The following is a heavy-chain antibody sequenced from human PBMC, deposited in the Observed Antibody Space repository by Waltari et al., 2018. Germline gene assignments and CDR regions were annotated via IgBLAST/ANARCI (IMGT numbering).Heavy chain of an antibody. D-gene: IGHD1-26*01. CDR2: ISAYNGNT. Sequence: QVQLVQSGAEVKKPGASVKVSCKASGYTFTSYGISWVRQAPGQGLEWMGWISAYNGNTNYAQKVQGIVTMTTDTSTSTAYMELRSLRSDDTAVYYCARDSRRYSGSYLAGYWGQGTLVTVSS. V-gene: IGHV1-18*01. CDR3: ARDSRRYSGSYLAGY. J-gene: IGHJ4*02. CDR1: GYTFTSYG.